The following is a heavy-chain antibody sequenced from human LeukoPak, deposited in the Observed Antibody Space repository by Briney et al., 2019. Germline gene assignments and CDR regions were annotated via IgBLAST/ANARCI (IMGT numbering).Heavy chain of an antibody. D-gene: IGHD5-24*01. CDR1: GYTFTSYD. V-gene: IGHV1-8*01. J-gene: IGHJ4*02. CDR2: MNPNSGNT. Sequence: GASVKVSCKASGYTFTSYDINWVRQATGQGLEWMGWMNPNSGNTGYAQKFQGRVTMTRNTSISTAFMELSSLRSEDTAVYYCARRNTIMVAGFDYWGQGTLVTVSS. CDR3: ARRNTIMVAGFDY.